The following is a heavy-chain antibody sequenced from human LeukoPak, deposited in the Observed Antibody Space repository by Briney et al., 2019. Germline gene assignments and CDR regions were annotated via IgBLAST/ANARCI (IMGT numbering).Heavy chain of an antibody. CDR3: AKVQDTAMVHDLTD. D-gene: IGHD5-18*01. V-gene: IGHV3-11*01. CDR1: GFTFSDYY. Sequence: GGSLRLSCAASGFTFSDYYMSWIRQAPGKGLEWVSYISSSGSTIYYADSVKGRFTISRDNSKNTLYLQMNSLRAEDTAVYYCAKVQDTAMVHDLTDWGQGTLVTVSS. CDR2: ISSSGSTI. J-gene: IGHJ4*02.